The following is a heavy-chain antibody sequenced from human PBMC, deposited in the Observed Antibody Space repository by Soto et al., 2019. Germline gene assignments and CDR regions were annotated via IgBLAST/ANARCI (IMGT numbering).Heavy chain of an antibody. V-gene: IGHV3-33*01. CDR2: IWNDGSKQ. J-gene: IGHJ5*02. CDR1: GCTFSRYG. Sequence: QVQLVESGGGVVQPGRSLRLSCVASGCTFSRYGMHWVRQAPGKGLEWVAVIWNDGSKQVYDDSVKGRFTISRDNSKNTLYLEMDSLRDEDTSVYYCARDDDYEANAIDLWGQGTLVTVSS. D-gene: IGHD4-17*01. CDR3: ARDDDYEANAIDL.